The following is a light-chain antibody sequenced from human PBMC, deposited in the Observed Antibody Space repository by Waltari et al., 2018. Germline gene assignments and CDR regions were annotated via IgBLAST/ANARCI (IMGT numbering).Light chain of an antibody. CDR2: DGS. Sequence: IAMTQSPSTLSASVGDSVTITCRASQNIGTWVAWYQQKPGKAPELLIVDGSTLESGVPSRFSGSASGTDFTLTINSLQAEDVAVYYCHKHYTTPWTFGQGTLVEL. J-gene: IGKJ1*01. CDR1: QNIGTW. V-gene: IGKV1-5*01. CDR3: HKHYTTPWT.